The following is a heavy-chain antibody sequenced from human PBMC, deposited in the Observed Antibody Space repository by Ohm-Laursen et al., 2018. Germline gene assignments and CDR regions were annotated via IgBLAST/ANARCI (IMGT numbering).Heavy chain of an antibody. CDR1: GFTFSSYS. D-gene: IGHD3-9*01. V-gene: IGHV3-21*01. CDR2: ISSSSSYI. J-gene: IGHJ4*02. CDR3: VKESSTGYYRTADY. Sequence: GSLRFSCSASGFTFSSYSMNWVRQAPGKGLEWVSSISSSSSYIYYADSVKGRFTISRDNAKNTLYLQMNSLRAEDTAVYYCVKESSTGYYRTADYWGQGTLVTVPS.